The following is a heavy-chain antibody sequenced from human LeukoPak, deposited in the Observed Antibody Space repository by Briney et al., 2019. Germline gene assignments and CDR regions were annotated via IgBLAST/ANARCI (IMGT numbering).Heavy chain of an antibody. CDR1: GFTFSSYA. CDR3: ARVNYYGLENWFDS. V-gene: IGHV3-23*01. CDR2: ISGSGGST. D-gene: IGHD3-10*01. J-gene: IGHJ5*01. Sequence: GGSLRLSCAASGFTFSSYAMSWVRQAPGKGLEWVSAISGSGGSTYYADSVKGRFTISRDNSKNTLYMQMNRLRGEDTAVYYCARVNYYGLENWFDSWGQGTLAIVSS.